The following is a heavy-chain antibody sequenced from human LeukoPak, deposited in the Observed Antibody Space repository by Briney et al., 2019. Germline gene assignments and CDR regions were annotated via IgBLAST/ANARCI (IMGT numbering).Heavy chain of an antibody. J-gene: IGHJ4*02. V-gene: IGHV4-39*01. CDR3: ARGLDYYDSSGYSPSFDY. CDR1: GGSISSSSYY. Sequence: SETLSLTCTVSGGSISSSSYYWGWLRQPPGKGLEWIVSIYYSGSTYYNPSLKSRVTISVDASKNQFSLKLSSVTAADTAVYYCARGLDYYDSSGYSPSFDYWGQGTLVTVSS. CDR2: IYYSGST. D-gene: IGHD3-22*01.